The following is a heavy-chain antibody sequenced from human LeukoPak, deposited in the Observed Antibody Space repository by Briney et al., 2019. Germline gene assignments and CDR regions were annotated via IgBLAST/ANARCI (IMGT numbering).Heavy chain of an antibody. D-gene: IGHD2-15*01. V-gene: IGHV3-7*01. CDR3: ASDRAYSQFDY. Sequence: SCAXSGFTLSRYWMDWVRQAPGKGVEWVARIKEDGSDTNYVGCVRGRFNVSRENKKNSMYMKMNSLRADYTAVYYCASDRAYSQFDYWGQGTLVTVSS. CDR2: IKEDGSDT. J-gene: IGHJ4*02. CDR1: GFTLSRYW.